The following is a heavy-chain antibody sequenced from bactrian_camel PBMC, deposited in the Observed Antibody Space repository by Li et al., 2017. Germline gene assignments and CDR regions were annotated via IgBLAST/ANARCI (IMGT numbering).Heavy chain of an antibody. CDR1: GFTFSDYA. J-gene: IGHJ4*01. D-gene: IGHD1*01. CDR2: IDSGGGT. Sequence: DVQLVESGGGLVQPGGSLRLSCAASGFTFSDYAMTWVRQAPGKGLEWVSAIDSGGGTYYSDSVKGRFTISRDIVKNTLYLQLSSLEPEDTAVYYCVRDPYIEGAYWGQGTQVTVS. CDR3: VRDPYIEGAY. V-gene: IGHV3S31*01.